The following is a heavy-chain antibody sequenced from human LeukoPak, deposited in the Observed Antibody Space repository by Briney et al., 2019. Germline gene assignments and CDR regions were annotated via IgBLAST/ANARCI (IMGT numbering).Heavy chain of an antibody. J-gene: IGHJ6*03. CDR3: ARESPYDSSGYYWLSGYYYYYYMDV. CDR2: INWNGGST. V-gene: IGHV3-20*04. CDR1: GFTFDDYG. D-gene: IGHD3-22*01. Sequence: GGSLRLSCAASGFTFDDYGMSWVRQAPGKGLEWVSGINWNGGSTGYADSVKGRFTISRDNAKNSLYLQMNSLRAEDTALYYCARESPYDSSGYYWLSGYYYYYYMDVWGKGTTVTVSS.